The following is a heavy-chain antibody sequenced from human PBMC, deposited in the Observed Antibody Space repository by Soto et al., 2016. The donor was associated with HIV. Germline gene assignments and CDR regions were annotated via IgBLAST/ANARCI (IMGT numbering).Heavy chain of an antibody. CDR3: ARKLNVRGRYLDV. CDR2: IDRNGRS. J-gene: IGHJ6*02. CDR1: SDSLSGYS. D-gene: IGHD3-10*01. Sequence: QVHLQQWGAGVLKPSESLTLTCAVYSDSLSGYSWTWIRQSPDRRLEWIGEIDRNGRSLYSPSFKSRVTMSLDTSKNQFSLNLTSVTAADTSVYFCARKLNVRGRYLDVWG. V-gene: IGHV4-34*02.